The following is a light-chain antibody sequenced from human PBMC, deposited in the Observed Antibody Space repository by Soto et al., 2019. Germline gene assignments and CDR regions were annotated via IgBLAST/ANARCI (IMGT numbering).Light chain of an antibody. Sequence: DIQMTQSPSTLPASVGDRVTITCRASQSISNWLARYQQKPGTAPKVLIYHASNLQSGVPSRFSGSGSGTEFTLTISSLQPDDFATYYCQQYNSYSFGQGTKVEIK. CDR2: HAS. J-gene: IGKJ1*01. CDR1: QSISNW. V-gene: IGKV1-5*01. CDR3: QQYNSYS.